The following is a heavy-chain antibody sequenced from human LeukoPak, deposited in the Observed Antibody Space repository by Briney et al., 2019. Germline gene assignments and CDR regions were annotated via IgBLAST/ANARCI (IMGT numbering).Heavy chain of an antibody. J-gene: IGHJ4*02. Sequence: PGGSLRLSCADSGLTFSSNSMDWVRQAPGKGLEWVSSISSSSTYIYYADSVRGRFTTSRDNAKKSLYLQMDSLRAEDTAVYFCARDRGYGYYYFDYWGQGTLVTVSS. D-gene: IGHD5-12*01. CDR2: ISSSSTYI. CDR1: GLTFSSNS. CDR3: ARDRGYGYYYFDY. V-gene: IGHV3-21*01.